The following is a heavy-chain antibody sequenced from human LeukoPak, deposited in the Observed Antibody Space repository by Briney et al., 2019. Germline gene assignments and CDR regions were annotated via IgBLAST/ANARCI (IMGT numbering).Heavy chain of an antibody. V-gene: IGHV3-23*01. CDR1: GFTFSSYA. Sequence: GGSLRLSCAASGFTFSSYAMSWVRQAPGKGLEWVSAISGSGGSTYYADSVKGRFTTSRDNSKNTLYLQMNSLRAEDTAVYYCAKGSGVVTMIVVVMYPFDYWGQGTLVTVSS. J-gene: IGHJ4*02. CDR2: ISGSGGST. D-gene: IGHD3-22*01. CDR3: AKGSGVVTMIVVVMYPFDY.